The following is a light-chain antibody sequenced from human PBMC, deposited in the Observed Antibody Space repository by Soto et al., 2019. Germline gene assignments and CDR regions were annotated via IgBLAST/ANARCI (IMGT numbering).Light chain of an antibody. CDR2: AAS. CDR3: LQDYGYPRT. CDR1: QAIRYD. Sequence: AIQMTQSPSCLSASVGDRVTLTCRANQAIRYDLAWYQQKPGRAPKLLIYAASHLQSGVPSRFSGSGSGTDFTLTISSLRPEDFATYYCLQDYGYPRTFGQGTKVEI. V-gene: IGKV1-6*01. J-gene: IGKJ1*01.